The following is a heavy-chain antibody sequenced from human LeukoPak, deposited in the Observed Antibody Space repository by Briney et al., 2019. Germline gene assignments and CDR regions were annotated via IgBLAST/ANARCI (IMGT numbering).Heavy chain of an antibody. CDR2: ISSRSSYI. CDR3: ARDGVQVRSDYYGMDV. Sequence: GGSLRLSCAASGFTFSSYSMNWVRQAPGKGLEWVSSISSRSSYIYYADSVKGRFTISRDNAKNSLYLQMNSLRAEDTAVYYCARDGVQVRSDYYGMDVWGQGTTVTVSS. V-gene: IGHV3-21*01. J-gene: IGHJ6*02. CDR1: GFTFSSYS.